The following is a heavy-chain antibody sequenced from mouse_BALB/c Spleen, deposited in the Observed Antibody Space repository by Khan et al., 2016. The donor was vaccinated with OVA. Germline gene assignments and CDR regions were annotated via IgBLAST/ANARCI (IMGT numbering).Heavy chain of an antibody. V-gene: IGHV1-77*01. CDR1: GYTFTDYV. CDR2: IYPGSDST. CDR3: ARAGWDVFAY. D-gene: IGHD4-1*01. Sequence: QLQQSGPELVKPGASVKMSCKASGYTFTDYVMNWVKQRNGQGLEWIGQIYPGSDSTYYNEKFKGKATLTADRSSSTAYMQPSNLTSEDSAVYFCARAGWDVFAYWGQGTLVTVSA. J-gene: IGHJ3*01.